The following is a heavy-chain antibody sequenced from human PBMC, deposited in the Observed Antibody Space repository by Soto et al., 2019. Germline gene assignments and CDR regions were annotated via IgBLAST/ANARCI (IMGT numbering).Heavy chain of an antibody. CDR1: GYTLTELS. D-gene: IGHD6-6*01. Sequence: GASVKVSCKVSGYTLTELSMHWVRQAPGKGLEWMGGFDPEDGETIYAQKFQGRVTMTEDTSTDIAYMELSSLRSEDTAVYYCVLRGYSSSSGAFDIWGQGTMVTVSS. CDR2: FDPEDGET. CDR3: VLRGYSSSSGAFDI. V-gene: IGHV1-24*01. J-gene: IGHJ3*02.